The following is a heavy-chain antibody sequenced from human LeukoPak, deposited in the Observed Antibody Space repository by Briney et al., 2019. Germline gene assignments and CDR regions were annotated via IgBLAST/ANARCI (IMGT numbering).Heavy chain of an antibody. Sequence: ASVNVSFKVSGYTLTELSMHWVRQAPGKGLEWMGGFDPEDGETIYAQKFQGRVTMTEDTSTDTAYMELSSLRSEDTAVYYCASAINYYYDSSGRNLPPDYWGQGTLVTVSS. CDR3: ASAINYYYDSSGRNLPPDY. CDR2: FDPEDGET. D-gene: IGHD3-22*01. J-gene: IGHJ4*02. V-gene: IGHV1-24*01. CDR1: GYTLTELS.